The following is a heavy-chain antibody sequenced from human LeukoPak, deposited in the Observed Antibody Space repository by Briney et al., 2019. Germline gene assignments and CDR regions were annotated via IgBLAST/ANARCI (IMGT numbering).Heavy chain of an antibody. J-gene: IGHJ3*02. CDR3: ARDGLALARPFDI. CDR1: EFIFSIYG. V-gene: IGHV3-30*02. CDR2: IGYDGSNK. Sequence: GGSLRLSCAASEFIFSIYGMHWVRQAPGKGLEWVAFIGYDGSNKNYADSVKGRFTISRDNSKNTLYLQMNSLRAEDTAVYYCARDGLALARPFDIWGQGTMVTVSS.